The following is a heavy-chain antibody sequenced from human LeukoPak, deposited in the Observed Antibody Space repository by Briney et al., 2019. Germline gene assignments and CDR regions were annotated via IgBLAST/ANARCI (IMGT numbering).Heavy chain of an antibody. CDR2: IYSGGST. J-gene: IGHJ5*01. V-gene: IGHV3-53*01. CDR1: GFTVSSNY. D-gene: IGHD2-8*02. CDR3: ARGGVLLVVGATMNNWFDS. Sequence: AGGSLRLSCAASGFTVSSNYMSWVRQAPGKGLEWVSVIYSGGSTYYADSVKGRFTISRDNSKNTLYLQMNSLRAEDTAVYYCARGGVLLVVGATMNNWFDSWGQGSLVTVSS.